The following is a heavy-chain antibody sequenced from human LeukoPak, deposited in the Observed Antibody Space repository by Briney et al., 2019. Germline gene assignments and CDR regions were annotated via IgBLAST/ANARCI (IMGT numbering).Heavy chain of an antibody. Sequence: SQTLSLTCAISGDIASSNSAAWNWIRQSPSRGLEWLGRTYYRSKWYNDYAVSVKSRITINPDTSKNQFSLQLNSVTPEDTAVYYCARAGRNYGSGSYIWFDPWGQGTLVTVSS. D-gene: IGHD3-10*01. V-gene: IGHV6-1*01. CDR1: GDIASSNSAA. CDR2: TYYRSKWYN. J-gene: IGHJ5*02. CDR3: ARAGRNYGSGSYIWFDP.